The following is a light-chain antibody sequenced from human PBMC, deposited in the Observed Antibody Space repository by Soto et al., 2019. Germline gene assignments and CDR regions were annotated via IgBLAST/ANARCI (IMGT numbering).Light chain of an antibody. Sequence: QSALTQPASGSGSPGQSIRISCTGTSSDVGGYNYVSWYQQHPGKAPELMIYDVSNRPSGVSNRFSGSKSGNTASLTISGLQAEDEADYYCSSYTSSSTYVFGTGTKVTVL. V-gene: IGLV2-14*01. CDR2: DVS. CDR1: SSDVGGYNY. J-gene: IGLJ1*01. CDR3: SSYTSSSTYV.